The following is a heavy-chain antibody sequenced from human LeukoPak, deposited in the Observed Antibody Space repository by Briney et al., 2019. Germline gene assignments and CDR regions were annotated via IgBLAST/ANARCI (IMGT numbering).Heavy chain of an antibody. CDR2: IRSKANSYAT. CDR3: TSTHYYYYYYMDV. CDR1: GFTFSGSA. Sequence: GGSLRLSCAASGFTFSGSAMHWVRQASGKGLEWVGRIRSKANSYATAYAASVKGRFTISRDDSKNTAYLQMNSLKTEGTAVYYCTSTHYYYYYYMDVWGKGTTVTVSS. V-gene: IGHV3-73*01. J-gene: IGHJ6*03.